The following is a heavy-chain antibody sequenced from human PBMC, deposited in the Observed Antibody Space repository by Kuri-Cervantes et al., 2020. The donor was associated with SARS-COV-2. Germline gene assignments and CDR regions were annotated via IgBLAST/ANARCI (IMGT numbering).Heavy chain of an antibody. CDR2: ISYDGSNK. V-gene: IGHV3-30-3*01. D-gene: IGHD5-24*01. CDR1: GFTFSSYA. Sequence: GALRLSCAASGFTFSSYAMHWVRQAPGKGLEWVAVISYDGSNKYYADSVKGRFTISRDNSKNTLYLQMNSLRAEDTAVYYCARGWDAFDIWGQGTMVTVSS. CDR3: ARGWDAFDI. J-gene: IGHJ3*02.